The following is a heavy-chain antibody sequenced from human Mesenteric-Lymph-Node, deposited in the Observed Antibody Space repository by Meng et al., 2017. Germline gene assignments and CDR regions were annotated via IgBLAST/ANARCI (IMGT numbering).Heavy chain of an antibody. D-gene: IGHD1-14*01. V-gene: IGHV1-3*01. J-gene: IGHJ4*02. CDR1: GNIFTYY. CDR2: VNVAGGFT. Sequence: QGQFVSSGAEAKIPGAPVKVSCKASGNIFTYYMHWLRQAPGQRPEWMGMVNVAGGFTKYSQTFQGRVTITRDTSASTVYMELNSLRSEDTAVYYCARDPGGSPFDYWGQGTLVTVSS. CDR3: ARDPGGSPFDY.